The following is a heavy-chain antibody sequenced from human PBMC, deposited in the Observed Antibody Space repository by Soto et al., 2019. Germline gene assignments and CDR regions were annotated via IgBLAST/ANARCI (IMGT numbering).Heavy chain of an antibody. V-gene: IGHV1-58*01. Sequence: QMQLVQSGPEVKKPGTSVKVSCKASGFTFTSSAVQWVRQARGQRLEWIGWIVDGSGNTNYAQKFQERVTITRDMSTSTAYMELSRLRSEDTAVYYCAASAYYYDSSGYGPGPIDYWGQGTLVTVSS. CDR1: GFTFTSSA. D-gene: IGHD3-22*01. CDR3: AASAYYYDSSGYGPGPIDY. CDR2: IVDGSGNT. J-gene: IGHJ4*02.